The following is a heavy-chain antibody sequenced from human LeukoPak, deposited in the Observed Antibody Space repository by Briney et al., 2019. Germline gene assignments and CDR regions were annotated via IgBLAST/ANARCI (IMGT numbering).Heavy chain of an antibody. CDR3: ARRGYYDSSGYLY. V-gene: IGHV4-39*02. D-gene: IGHD3-22*01. CDR2: FYYSGST. CDR1: GDSISSSSYS. Sequence: PSETLSLTCTVSGDSISSSSYSWGWIRQPPGKGLEWIGSFYYSGSTYYNLSLKSRVTISVDTSKNHFSLKLSSVTAADTAVYYCARRGYYDSSGYLYWGQGTLVTVAS. J-gene: IGHJ4*02.